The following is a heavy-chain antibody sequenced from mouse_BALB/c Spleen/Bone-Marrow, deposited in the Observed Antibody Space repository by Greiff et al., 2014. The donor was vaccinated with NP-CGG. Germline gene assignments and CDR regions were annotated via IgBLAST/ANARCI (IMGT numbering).Heavy chain of an antibody. CDR2: ISNGGGST. D-gene: IGHD2-1*01. Sequence: EVQLVESGGGLVQPGGSLKLSCATSGFTFSDYYMYWVRQTPEKRLEWDAYISNGGGSTYYPDTVKGRFTISRDNAKNTLYLQMSRLKSEDTAMYYCARHLYGNYGAMDYWGQGTSVTVSS. CDR3: ARHLYGNYGAMDY. J-gene: IGHJ4*01. CDR1: GFTFSDYY. V-gene: IGHV5-12*02.